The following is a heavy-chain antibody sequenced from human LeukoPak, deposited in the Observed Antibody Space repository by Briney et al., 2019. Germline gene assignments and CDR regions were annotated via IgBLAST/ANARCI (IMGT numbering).Heavy chain of an antibody. Sequence: GGSLRLSCVASGFTFSDDYMTWVRQALGKGLEWISYISTSSSYTNYADSVKGRFTISRDNAKNSLSLQMNSLRAEDTAVYYCARLIYSNFVFDYWGQGTLVTVSS. CDR2: ISTSSSYT. CDR3: ARLIYSNFVFDY. J-gene: IGHJ4*02. V-gene: IGHV3-11*06. D-gene: IGHD4-11*01. CDR1: GFTFSDDY.